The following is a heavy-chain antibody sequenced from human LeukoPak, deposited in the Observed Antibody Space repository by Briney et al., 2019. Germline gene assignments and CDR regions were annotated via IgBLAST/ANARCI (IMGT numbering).Heavy chain of an antibody. Sequence: ASVKVSCKASGYTFTSYDINWVRQATGQGLEWMGWMNPNSGNTGYAQKLQGRVTITRNTSISTAYMELSSLRSEDTAVYYCARVYRFGVVIIHDWFDPWGQGTLVTVSS. CDR3: ARVYRFGVVIIHDWFDP. CDR2: MNPNSGNT. CDR1: GYTFTSYD. V-gene: IGHV1-8*03. D-gene: IGHD3-3*01. J-gene: IGHJ5*02.